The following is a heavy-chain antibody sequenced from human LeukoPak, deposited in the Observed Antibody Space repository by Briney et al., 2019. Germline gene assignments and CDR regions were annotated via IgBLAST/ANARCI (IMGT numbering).Heavy chain of an antibody. D-gene: IGHD3-10*01. CDR1: GGSISSSSYY. CDR3: ARGRLLWFGELAQFDY. V-gene: IGHV4-39*07. J-gene: IGHJ4*02. CDR2: INHSGST. Sequence: SETLSLTCTVSGGSISSSSYYWGWIRQPPGKGLEWIGEINHSGSTNYNPSLKSRVTISVDTSKKQFSLKLSSVTAADTAVYYCARGRLLWFGELAQFDYWGQGTLVTVSS.